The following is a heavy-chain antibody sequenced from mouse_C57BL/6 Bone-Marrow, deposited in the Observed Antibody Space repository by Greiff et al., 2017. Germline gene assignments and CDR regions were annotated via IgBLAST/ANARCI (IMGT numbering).Heavy chain of an antibody. D-gene: IGHD2-3*01. CDR3: ARYRNDGYADFDY. CDR2: IHPNSGST. Sequence: QVQLQQSGAELVKPGASVKLSCKASGYTFTSYWMHWVKQRPGQGLEWIGMIHPNSGSTNYNEKFKSKATLTVDKSSSTAYMQLSSLTSEDSAVYYCARYRNDGYADFDYWGQGTTLTVSS. V-gene: IGHV1-64*01. CDR1: GYTFTSYW. J-gene: IGHJ2*01.